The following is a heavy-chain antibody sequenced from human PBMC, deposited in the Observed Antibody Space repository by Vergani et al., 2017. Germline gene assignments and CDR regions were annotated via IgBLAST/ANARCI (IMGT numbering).Heavy chain of an antibody. CDR1: GFTFSSYG. V-gene: IGHV3-48*04. CDR2: ISSSSSTI. Sequence: VQLVESGGGVVQPGRSLRLSCAASGFTFSSYGMHWVRQAPGKGLEWVSYISSSSSTIYYADSVKGRFTISRDNAKNSLYLQMNSLRAEDTAVYYCARVPLLVRFLEWLPLDYWGQGTLVTVSS. CDR3: ARVPLLVRFLEWLPLDY. J-gene: IGHJ4*02. D-gene: IGHD3-3*01.